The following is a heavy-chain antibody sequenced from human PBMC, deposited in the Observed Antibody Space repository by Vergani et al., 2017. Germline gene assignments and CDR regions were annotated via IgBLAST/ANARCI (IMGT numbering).Heavy chain of an antibody. D-gene: IGHD3-3*01. CDR3: AGQNDVGSGYYYLGLFDP. J-gene: IGHJ5*02. CDR1: GYSFTSYW. Sequence: EVQLVQSGAEVKKPGESLKISCKGSGYSFTSYWIAWVRQMPGKGLEWMGIIYPGDSDTRYSPSFQGQVTISADKSISTAYQQWSSLKTSDIALYYCAGQNDVGSGYYYLGLFDPWGQGTLVTVAS. CDR2: IYPGDSDT. V-gene: IGHV5-51*01.